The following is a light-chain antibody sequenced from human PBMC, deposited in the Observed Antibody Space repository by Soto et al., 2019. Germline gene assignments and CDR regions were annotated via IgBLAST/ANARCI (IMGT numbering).Light chain of an antibody. Sequence: GDRVTITCRARQGISNYLAWYQQKPGKVPELLIYAASTLQSGVPSRFSGSGSGTEFSLTISGLQPEDVATYYCHKYNHAPTFGGGTKVEIK. CDR2: AAS. J-gene: IGKJ4*01. V-gene: IGKV1-27*01. CDR3: HKYNHAPT. CDR1: QGISNY.